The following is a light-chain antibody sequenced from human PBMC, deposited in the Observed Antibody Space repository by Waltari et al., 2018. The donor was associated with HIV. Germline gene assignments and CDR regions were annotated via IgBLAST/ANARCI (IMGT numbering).Light chain of an antibody. CDR1: QSVLYRSHNKNY. Sequence: DIVMTQSPDSLAVSLGERATINGKSSQSVLYRSHNKNYLAWFQQRPGQPPKLLIYWASTRESGVPDRFTGSGSETDFTLTISSLQAEDVAVYYCQQYYSTITFGQGTRLEIK. V-gene: IGKV4-1*01. CDR3: QQYYSTIT. J-gene: IGKJ5*01. CDR2: WAS.